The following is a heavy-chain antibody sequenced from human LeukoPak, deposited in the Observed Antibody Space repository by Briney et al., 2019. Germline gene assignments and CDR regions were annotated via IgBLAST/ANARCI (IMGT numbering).Heavy chain of an antibody. J-gene: IGHJ3*02. CDR3: ARDHIQYNYGFTHRAALDI. CDR2: ISAYNGNT. V-gene: IGHV1-18*01. D-gene: IGHD5-18*01. Sequence: ASVKVSCKASGYTFTSYGISWVRQAPGQGLEWMGWISAYNGNTNYAQKLQGRVTMTTDTFTSTASMELRSLRSDDTAVYYCARDHIQYNYGFTHRAALDIRGQGTMVTVSS. CDR1: GYTFTSYG.